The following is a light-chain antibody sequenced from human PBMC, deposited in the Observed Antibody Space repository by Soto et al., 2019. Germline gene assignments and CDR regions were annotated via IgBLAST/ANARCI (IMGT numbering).Light chain of an antibody. J-gene: IGLJ1*01. CDR1: SVDVGGYNY. CDR2: AVS. CDR3: SSYTIQTTYV. V-gene: IGLV2-14*01. Sequence: QSALTQPASVSGSLGQSITISCTGTSVDVGGYNYVSWYQQHPGKAPRLLIFAVSNRPSGVSNRFSGSKSGITASLPISGLQAEDESDYYCSSYTIQTTYVFGTGTKVTV.